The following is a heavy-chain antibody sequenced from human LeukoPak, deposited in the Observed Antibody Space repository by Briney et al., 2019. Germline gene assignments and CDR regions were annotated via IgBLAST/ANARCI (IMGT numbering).Heavy chain of an antibody. CDR1: GGTFSSYA. CDR2: IIPIFGTA. Sequence: SVKVSCKASGGTFSSYATSWVRQAPGQGLEWMGGIIPIFGTANYAQKFQGRVTITADESTSTAYMELSSLRSEDTAVYYCARENYYDSSGYSLVGGYFDYWGQGTLVTVSS. V-gene: IGHV1-69*13. D-gene: IGHD3-22*01. J-gene: IGHJ4*02. CDR3: ARENYYDSSGYSLVGGYFDY.